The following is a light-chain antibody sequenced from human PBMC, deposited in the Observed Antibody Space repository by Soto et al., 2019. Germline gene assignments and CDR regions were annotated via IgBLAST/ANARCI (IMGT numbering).Light chain of an antibody. V-gene: IGKV3-20*01. J-gene: IGKJ1*01. CDR1: QSVARSS. Sequence: EIVLTQSPGTLSLSPGERATLFCRASQSVARSSLAWYQQKPGQAPRLLIYGASSRATGIPDRFSGSGSGTDFTLTISRLEPEDFALYYCQQYDGSPPWTFGQGTKVAIK. CDR3: QQYDGSPPWT. CDR2: GAS.